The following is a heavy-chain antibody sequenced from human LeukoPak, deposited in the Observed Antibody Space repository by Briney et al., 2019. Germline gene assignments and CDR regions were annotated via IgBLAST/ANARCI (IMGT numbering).Heavy chain of an antibody. CDR2: TSVRGGST. Sequence: PVQPLDSPLTTSVRGGSTYYADSVKGRFTISRDNSKNTLYLQMNSLRAEDTAVYYCAKSGAVAGPFDYWGQGTLVTVSS. J-gene: IGHJ4*02. CDR3: AKSGAVAGPFDY. V-gene: IGHV3-23*01. D-gene: IGHD6-19*01.